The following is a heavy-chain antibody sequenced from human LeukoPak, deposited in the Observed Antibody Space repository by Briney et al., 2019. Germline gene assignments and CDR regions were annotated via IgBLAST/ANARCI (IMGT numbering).Heavy chain of an antibody. Sequence: SETLSLTCTVSGGSISSYYWSWIRQPPGEGLEWSGYIYYSGSTNYNPSLKSRVTISVDTSKNQFSLKLSSVTAADTAVYYCARTYYYGSGSYYKDYYYYMDVWGKGTTVTVSS. CDR3: ARTYYYGSGSYYKDYYYYMDV. J-gene: IGHJ6*03. D-gene: IGHD3-10*01. CDR1: GGSISSYY. CDR2: IYYSGST. V-gene: IGHV4-59*01.